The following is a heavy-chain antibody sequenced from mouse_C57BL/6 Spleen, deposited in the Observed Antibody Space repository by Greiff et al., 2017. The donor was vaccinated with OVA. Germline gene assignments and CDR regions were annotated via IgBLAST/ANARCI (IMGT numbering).Heavy chain of an antibody. Sequence: DVKLVESGGCLVKPGGSLKLSCAASGFTFSDYGMHCVRQAPEKGLEWVAYISSGSITLYYADPVKGRFTLSRDNAKNTLFLQMTSLRSEDTAMYYCARRGGTRYYYAMDYWGQGTSVTVSS. CDR3: ARRGGTRYYYAMDY. CDR1: GFTFSDYG. CDR2: ISSGSITL. J-gene: IGHJ4*01. D-gene: IGHD3-3*01. V-gene: IGHV5-17*01.